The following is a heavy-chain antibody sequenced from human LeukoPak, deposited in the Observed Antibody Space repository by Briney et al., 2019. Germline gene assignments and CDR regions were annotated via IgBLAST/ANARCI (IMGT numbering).Heavy chain of an antibody. V-gene: IGHV1-18*01. CDR1: GYTFTSYG. CDR2: ISAYNGNT. D-gene: IGHD2-15*01. J-gene: IGHJ6*02. Sequence: GASVKVSCKASGYTFTSYGISWVRQAPGQGLEWMGWISAYNGNTNYAQKLQGRVTMTTDTSTSTAYMELRSLRCNDTAVYYCARDGAYCSGGSCYPEPYYGMDVWGQGTTVTVSS. CDR3: ARDGAYCSGGSCYPEPYYGMDV.